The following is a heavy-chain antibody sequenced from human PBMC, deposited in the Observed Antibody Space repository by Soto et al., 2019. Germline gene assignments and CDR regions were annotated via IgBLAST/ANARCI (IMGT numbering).Heavy chain of an antibody. D-gene: IGHD1-7*01. Sequence: GSLRLSCAASGFTFSSYAMSWVRQAPGKGLEWVSAISGSGGSTYYADSVKGRFTISRDNAKNSLYLQMNSLTPEDTALYYCAKDFSDIWDYRRDFDYWGQGTLVTVSS. CDR2: ISGSGGST. CDR3: AKDFSDIWDYRRDFDY. J-gene: IGHJ4*02. V-gene: IGHV3-23*01. CDR1: GFTFSSYA.